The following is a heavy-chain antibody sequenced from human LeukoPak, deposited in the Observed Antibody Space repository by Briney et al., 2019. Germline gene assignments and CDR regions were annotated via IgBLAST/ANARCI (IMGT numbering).Heavy chain of an antibody. Sequence: GGSLRLSCAASGFTFSGYSMNWVRQAPGKGLEWVSYIRSSGYPIHYADSVKGRFTISRDNSKNTLYLQMNSLRAEDTAVYYCARDLEKFDYWGQGTLVTVSS. V-gene: IGHV3-48*01. J-gene: IGHJ4*02. CDR2: IRSSGYPI. D-gene: IGHD3-3*01. CDR3: ARDLEKFDY. CDR1: GFTFSGYS.